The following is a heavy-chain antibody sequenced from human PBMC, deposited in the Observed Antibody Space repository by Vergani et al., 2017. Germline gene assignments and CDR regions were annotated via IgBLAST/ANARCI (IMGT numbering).Heavy chain of an antibody. CDR3: ASAKTLTGGKYYFDY. CDR2: FDPEHGEV. D-gene: IGHD3-16*01. V-gene: IGHV1-24*01. CDR1: GYSLTELT. J-gene: IGHJ4*02. Sequence: QVQLVQSGSEVRKPGASVKVSCQVSGYSLTELTIHWVRQAPGKGLEWMGGFDPEHGEVTFAHHIQGRVTMTEDRTTDTAYMELSSLRPEDTAVYYCASAKTLTGGKYYFDYWGQGTLVTVSS.